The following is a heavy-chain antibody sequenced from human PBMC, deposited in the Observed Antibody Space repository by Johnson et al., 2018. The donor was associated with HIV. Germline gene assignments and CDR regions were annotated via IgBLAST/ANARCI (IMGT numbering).Heavy chain of an antibody. Sequence: VQLVESGGALVQPGGSLRLSCAASGFTVSSNSMTWVRQAPGKGLEWVSLIYRGCSTYYADSVKGRFTISRDNSKNTLYLQMNSLRAEDTAVYYCARATWGRALLWFREHRDHAFDIWGQGTMVTVSS. CDR2: IYRGCST. CDR3: ARATWGRALLWFREHRDHAFDI. J-gene: IGHJ3*02. D-gene: IGHD3-10*01. V-gene: IGHV3-66*02. CDR1: GFTVSSNS.